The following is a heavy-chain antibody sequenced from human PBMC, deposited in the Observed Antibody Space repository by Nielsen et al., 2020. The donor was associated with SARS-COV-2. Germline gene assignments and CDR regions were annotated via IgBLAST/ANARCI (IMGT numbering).Heavy chain of an antibody. V-gene: IGHV3-48*04. D-gene: IGHD2-2*01. CDR2: ISGNGENI. Sequence: GESLKISCAGSGFTFSNYNMNWVRQAPGQGLEWVSYISGNGENIDYADFVEGRFTLSRDNAENSLYLQLNSLRAEDTALYYCAREQRTSGFDYWGQGILVTVSP. CDR1: GFTFSNYN. J-gene: IGHJ4*02. CDR3: AREQRTSGFDY.